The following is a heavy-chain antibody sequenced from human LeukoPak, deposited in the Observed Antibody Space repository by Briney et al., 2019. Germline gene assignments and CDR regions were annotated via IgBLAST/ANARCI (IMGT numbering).Heavy chain of an antibody. D-gene: IGHD5-12*01. CDR2: IRQDGSER. J-gene: IGHJ4*02. CDR1: GFIFSNHW. CDR3: ARDWGSTGYDLYDS. V-gene: IGHV3-7*01. Sequence: PGGSRRLSCAASGFIFSNHWMTWVRQAPGKGLEWVAHIRQDGSERHYVDSVKDRFTISRDNAKNSLDLQMDSLRAEDTAVYYCARDWGSTGYDLYDSWGQGTLVTVSS.